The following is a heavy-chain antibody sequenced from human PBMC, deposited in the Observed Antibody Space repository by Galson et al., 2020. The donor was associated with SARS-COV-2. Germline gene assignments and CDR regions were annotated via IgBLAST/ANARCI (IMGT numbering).Heavy chain of an antibody. Sequence: GGSLRLSCAASGFTFSDYAMSWVRQAPGTGLEWVSTIVGSGSATYYADSVRGRFTISRDNSKNTLYLQMNSLRAEDTAIYYCSNGKYGVNSFDYWAQGTLVTVSS. CDR1: GFTFSDYA. CDR2: IVGSGSAT. D-gene: IGHD4-17*01. J-gene: IGHJ4*02. CDR3: SNGKYGVNSFDY. V-gene: IGHV3-23*01.